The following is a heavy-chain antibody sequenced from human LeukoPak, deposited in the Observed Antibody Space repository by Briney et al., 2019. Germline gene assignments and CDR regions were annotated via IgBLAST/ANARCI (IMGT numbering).Heavy chain of an antibody. J-gene: IGHJ3*02. Sequence: SETLSLTCTVSGGSISRGSYYWSWIRQPAGKGLEWFGGISTSGSTNYNPSLKSRVTISLNTSKNQFSLKLSSVTAADTAMYYCARRATTGLRTFDIWGQGTMVTVSS. CDR1: GGSISRGSYY. D-gene: IGHD1-26*01. CDR2: ISTSGST. V-gene: IGHV4-61*02. CDR3: ARRATTGLRTFDI.